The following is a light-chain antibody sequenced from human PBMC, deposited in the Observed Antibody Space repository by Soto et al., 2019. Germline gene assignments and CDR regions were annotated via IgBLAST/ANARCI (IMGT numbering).Light chain of an antibody. Sequence: DIQLTQSPSFLSASVGDRVSITCRASQGITSFLAWYQQIPGKAPKLLIYTASTLQSGVPPRFSGSGSGTEITLPISNPQPEDFGTYYCQQLNSYPLTFGGGTRVAIK. CDR3: QQLNSYPLT. V-gene: IGKV1-9*01. CDR1: QGITSF. J-gene: IGKJ4*01. CDR2: TAS.